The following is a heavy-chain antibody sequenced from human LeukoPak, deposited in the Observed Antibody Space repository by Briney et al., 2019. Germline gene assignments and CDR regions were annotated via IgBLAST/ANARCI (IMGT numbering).Heavy chain of an antibody. CDR2: ISYDGSNK. J-gene: IGHJ4*02. D-gene: IGHD2-15*01. CDR1: GFTFSGYA. CDR3: ARGYNRYCSGGSCYSGEGFDY. V-gene: IGHV3-30-3*01. Sequence: GGSLRLSCAASGFTFSGYAMHWVRQAPGKGLEWVAVISYDGSNKYYADSVKGRFTISRDNSKNTLYLQMNSLRAEDTAVYYCARGYNRYCSGGSCYSGEGFDYWGQGTLVTVSS.